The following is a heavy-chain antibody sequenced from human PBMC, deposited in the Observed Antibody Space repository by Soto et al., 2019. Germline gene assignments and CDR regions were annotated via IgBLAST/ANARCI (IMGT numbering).Heavy chain of an antibody. CDR2: ISGSGGST. D-gene: IGHD3-3*01. J-gene: IGHJ6*03. CDR1: GFTFSSYA. V-gene: IGHV3-23*01. Sequence: GGSLRLSCAASGFTFSSYAMSWVRQAPGKGLEWVSAISGSGGSTYYADSVKGRFTISRDNSKNTLYLQMNSLRAEDTAVYYCAKSGGYDFWSGYSLPYYYYMDVWGKGTTVTVSS. CDR3: AKSGGYDFWSGYSLPYYYYMDV.